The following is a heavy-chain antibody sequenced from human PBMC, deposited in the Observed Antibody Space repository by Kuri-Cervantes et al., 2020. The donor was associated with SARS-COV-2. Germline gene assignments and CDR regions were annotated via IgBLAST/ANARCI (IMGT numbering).Heavy chain of an antibody. J-gene: IGHJ3*02. D-gene: IGHD6-6*01. CDR2: VSYDGSDR. CDR1: GFTFSSYA. CDR3: ANSKLTYSSSWGYDAFEN. V-gene: IGHV3-30*18. Sequence: GGSLRLSCAASGFTFSSYAMSWVRQAPGKGLEWVAVVSYDGSDRYYADSVKGRFTISRDNSKNTLFLQMNSLTTEDTAVYFCANSKLTYSSSWGYDAFENWGQGTMVTVSS.